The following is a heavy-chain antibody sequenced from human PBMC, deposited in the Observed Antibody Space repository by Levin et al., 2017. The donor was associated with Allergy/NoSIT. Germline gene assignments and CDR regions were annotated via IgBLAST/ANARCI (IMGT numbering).Heavy chain of an antibody. Sequence: PGGSLRLSCAASGFTFSDYAMTWVRQAPGKGLEWVSVITGGGGDKYYGDSVKGRFTVSRDNSKDTWYLELNSLRAEDTAVYYCAKKQGGTSGFSFDVWGQGTMVTVSS. CDR3: AKKQGGTSGFSFDV. J-gene: IGHJ3*01. D-gene: IGHD1-1*01. V-gene: IGHV3-23*01. CDR2: ITGGGGDK. CDR1: GFTFSDYA.